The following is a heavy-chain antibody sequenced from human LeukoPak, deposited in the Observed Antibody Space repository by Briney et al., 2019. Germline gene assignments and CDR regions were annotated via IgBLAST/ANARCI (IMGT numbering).Heavy chain of an antibody. CDR3: AKALHFDWLSFDY. J-gene: IGHJ4*01. CDR1: GFTFSSYA. D-gene: IGHD3-9*01. V-gene: IGHV3-23*01. CDR2: ISGSGGST. Sequence: GGSLRPSCAASGFTFSSYAMTWVRQAPGKGLEWVSGISGSGGSTHYADSVKGRFTVSRNNSKNTLYLQMNSLRAADTAVYYCAKALHFDWLSFDYWGQGTLVTVSS.